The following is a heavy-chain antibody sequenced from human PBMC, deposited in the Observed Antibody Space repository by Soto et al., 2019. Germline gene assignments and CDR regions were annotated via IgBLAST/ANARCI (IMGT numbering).Heavy chain of an antibody. V-gene: IGHV4-59*01. Sequence: QVQLQESGPGLVKPSETLSLTCTVSGDSISSYYWSWIRQPPGKGLEWIGYIYYSGSTSYNPSLKSRGTISVDTSKNQLSLKLSSVTAADTAVYYCARVAITYWYFDLWGRGTLVTVSS. CDR3: ARVAITYWYFDL. CDR2: IYYSGST. CDR1: GDSISSYY. D-gene: IGHD3-22*01. J-gene: IGHJ2*01.